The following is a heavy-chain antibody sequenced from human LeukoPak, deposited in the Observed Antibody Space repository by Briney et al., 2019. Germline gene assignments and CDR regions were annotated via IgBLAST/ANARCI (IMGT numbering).Heavy chain of an antibody. CDR3: ARDHSSSCQLLDY. CDR2: ISAYNGDT. CDR1: GYTFTDCA. D-gene: IGHD6-13*01. V-gene: IGHV1-18*01. J-gene: IGHJ4*02. Sequence: ASVTVSCKTSGYTFTDCAITWVRQAPGQGLEWMGWISAYNGDTNYAQSFQGRMTMTTDTSTTTAYMELRSLTPDDTAVYYCARDHSSSCQLLDYWGQGTLVTVSS.